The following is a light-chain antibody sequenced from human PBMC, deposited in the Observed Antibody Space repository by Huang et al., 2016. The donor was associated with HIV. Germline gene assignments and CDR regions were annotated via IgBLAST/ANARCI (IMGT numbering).Light chain of an antibody. CDR3: QHYNNWPPWT. J-gene: IGKJ1*01. Sequence: IVMTQSPVTLSVSPGERATLSCRASAGVSNNVAWYQQRPGQTPRLLIHGASTRHTGVPGKFSGRGSGTEVTLTITNLQPEDSAVYYCQHYNNWPPWTFGPGTQVEI. CDR1: AGVSNN. V-gene: IGKV3D-15*01. CDR2: GAS.